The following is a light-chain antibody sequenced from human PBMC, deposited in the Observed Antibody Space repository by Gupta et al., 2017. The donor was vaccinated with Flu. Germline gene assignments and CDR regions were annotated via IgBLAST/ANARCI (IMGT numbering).Light chain of an antibody. V-gene: IGLV2-14*01. CDR3: SSYTSISTFYV. Sequence: QSALPPPASVSGSPGQSLTISCTGTSSDVGRSDSVSWYQQYPGKAPKLLIYDVSNRPSGVSSRFSGSKSGNTASLTISGLQAEDETDYYCSSYTSISTFYVFGTGTKVTVL. J-gene: IGLJ1*01. CDR1: SSDVGRSDS. CDR2: DVS.